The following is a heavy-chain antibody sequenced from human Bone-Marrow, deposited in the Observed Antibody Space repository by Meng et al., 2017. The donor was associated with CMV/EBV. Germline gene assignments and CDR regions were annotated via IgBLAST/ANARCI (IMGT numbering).Heavy chain of an antibody. V-gene: IGHV3-21*01. CDR2: ISSSSRYI. Sequence: GGSLRLSCAASGFTFSSYSMDWVRQAPGKGLEWVSSISSSSRYIYYADSVKGRFTISRDNTKNSLYLQMNSLRAEDTAVYYCVRETDYYGMDVWGQGTTVTVSS. CDR1: GFTFSSYS. CDR3: VRETDYYGMDV. J-gene: IGHJ6*02.